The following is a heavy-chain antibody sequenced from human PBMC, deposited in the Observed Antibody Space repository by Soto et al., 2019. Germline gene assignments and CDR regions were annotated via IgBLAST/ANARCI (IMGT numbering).Heavy chain of an antibody. Sequence: PSETLSLTCTVSGGSISSYYCCWIRQPPGKGLEWIGYIYYSGSTNYNPSLKSRVTISVDTSKNQFSLKLSSVAAADTAVYYCARRYGYSFDYWGQGTLVTVSS. CDR3: ARRYGYSFDY. CDR1: GGSISSYY. CDR2: IYYSGST. D-gene: IGHD1-1*01. V-gene: IGHV4-59*08. J-gene: IGHJ4*02.